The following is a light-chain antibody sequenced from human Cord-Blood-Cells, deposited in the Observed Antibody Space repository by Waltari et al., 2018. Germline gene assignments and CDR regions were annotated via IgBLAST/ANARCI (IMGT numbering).Light chain of an antibody. Sequence: QSALTQPRSVSGTPGPSVTIYCTGTNSDVGGYKYAPGYQQHQGKAPKLMIYDVSKRPSGVPDRFSGSKSGNTASLTISGLQAEDEADYYCCSYAGSYTYVFGTGTKVTVL. J-gene: IGLJ1*01. CDR1: NSDVGGYKY. V-gene: IGLV2-11*01. CDR3: CSYAGSYTYV. CDR2: DVS.